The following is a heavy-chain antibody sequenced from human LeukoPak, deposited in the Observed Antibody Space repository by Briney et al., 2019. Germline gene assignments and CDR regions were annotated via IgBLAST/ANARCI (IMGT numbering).Heavy chain of an antibody. V-gene: IGHV4-34*01. CDR3: ARVAAAGTDGLDY. Sequence: NPSETLSLTCAVYGGSFSGYYWSWIRQPPGKGLEWIGEINHSGSTNYNPSLKSRVTISVDTSKNQFSLKLSSVTAADTAVYYCARVAAAGTDGLDYWGQGTLVTVSS. CDR2: INHSGST. D-gene: IGHD6-13*01. CDR1: GGSFSGYY. J-gene: IGHJ4*02.